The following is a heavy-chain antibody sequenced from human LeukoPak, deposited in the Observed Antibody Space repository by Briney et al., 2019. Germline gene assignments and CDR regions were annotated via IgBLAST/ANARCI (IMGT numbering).Heavy chain of an antibody. CDR3: ARGYAIPYSSGWYGNR. D-gene: IGHD6-19*01. CDR1: GGTFSSYA. CDR2: IIPIFGIA. Sequence: SVKVSCKAFGGTFSSYAISWVRQAPGQGLEWMGRIIPIFGIANYAQKFQGRVTITADKSTSTAYMELSSLRSEDTAVYYCARGYAIPYSSGWYGNRWGQGTLVTVSS. V-gene: IGHV1-69*04. J-gene: IGHJ5*02.